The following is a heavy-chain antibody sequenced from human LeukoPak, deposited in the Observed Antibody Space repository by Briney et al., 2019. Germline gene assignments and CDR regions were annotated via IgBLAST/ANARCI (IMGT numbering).Heavy chain of an antibody. Sequence: ASVKVSCKASGYTFTSYGISWVRQAPGQGLEWMGWISAYNGNTNYAQKLQGRVTMTTDTSTSTAYMELRSLRSDDTAVYYCARSSSGWSFYYYYYMDVWGKGTRSPSP. CDR1: GYTFTSYG. D-gene: IGHD6-19*01. V-gene: IGHV1-18*01. CDR3: ARSSSGWSFYYYYYMDV. J-gene: IGHJ6*03. CDR2: ISAYNGNT.